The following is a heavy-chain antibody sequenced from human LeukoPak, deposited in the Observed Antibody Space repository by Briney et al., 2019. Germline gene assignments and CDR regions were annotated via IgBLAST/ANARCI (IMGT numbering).Heavy chain of an antibody. D-gene: IGHD3-10*01. CDR2: IGVGGRPT. CDR3: AKNTWKSSDSGRGRMDV. CDR1: GFSFSHYS. V-gene: IGHV3-48*01. Sequence: GGSLRLSCAASGFSFSHYSMTWARQASGKGLEWISYIGVGGRPTNYADSVKARFTISRDDAQNSLYLQMNSLRAEDTAVYYCAKNTWKSSDSGRGRMDVWGQGTTVTVSS. J-gene: IGHJ6*02.